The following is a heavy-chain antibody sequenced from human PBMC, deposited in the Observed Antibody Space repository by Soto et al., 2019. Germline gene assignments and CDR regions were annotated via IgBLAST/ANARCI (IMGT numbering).Heavy chain of an antibody. V-gene: IGHV1-18*01. CDR2: ISAHNGNT. J-gene: IGHJ4*02. D-gene: IGHD1-1*01. Sequence: ASVKVSCKGSGYGFTTYGITWVRQAPGQGLEWMAWISAHNGNTNYAQKLQGRVTVTRDTSTSTAYMELRSLRSDDTAVYYCARGRYGDYWGQGALVAVSS. CDR3: ARGRYGDY. CDR1: GYGFTTYG.